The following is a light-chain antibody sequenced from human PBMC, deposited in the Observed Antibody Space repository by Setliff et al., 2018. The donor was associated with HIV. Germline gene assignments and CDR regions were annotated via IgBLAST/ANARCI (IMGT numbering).Light chain of an antibody. CDR1: NSDIGAYNY. J-gene: IGLJ3*02. V-gene: IGLV2-14*03. CDR3: SSYTTRGTRV. Sequence: QSVLTQPASVSGSPGQSITISCSGTNSDIGAYNYVSWYQQHPGTAPKLMIYDVNNRPSGVSYRFSGSKSGNMASLTISGLQTEDEADYYCSSYTTRGTRVFGGGTKVTVL. CDR2: DVN.